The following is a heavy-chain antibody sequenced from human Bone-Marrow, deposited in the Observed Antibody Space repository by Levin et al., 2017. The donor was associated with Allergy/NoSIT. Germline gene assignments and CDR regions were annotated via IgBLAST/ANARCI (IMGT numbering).Heavy chain of an antibody. CDR2: ISGSGGST. CDR1: GFTFSSYA. D-gene: IGHD4-23*01. CDR3: AKDSGNSPRAPPTDY. Sequence: GESLKISCAASGFTFSSYAMSWVRQAPGKGLEWVSAISGSGGSTYYADSVKGRFTISRDNSKNTLYLQMNSLRAEDTAVYYCAKDSGNSPRAPPTDYWGQGTLVTVSS. V-gene: IGHV3-23*01. J-gene: IGHJ4*02.